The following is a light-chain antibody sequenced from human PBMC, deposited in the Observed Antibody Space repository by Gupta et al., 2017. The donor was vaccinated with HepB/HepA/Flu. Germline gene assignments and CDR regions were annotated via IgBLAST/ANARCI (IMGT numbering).Light chain of an antibody. J-gene: IGKJ4*01. Sequence: IVLTQSPATLSLSPGERATLSCRPSQSVSIYLAWYQQKPGQAPRLLIYDASNRATGIPARFSSSGCGTDFTLTISSREAADFAVYYCKGRRKQPPFTFGGGTKVEVK. CDR2: DAS. CDR1: QSVSIY. V-gene: IGKV3-11*01. CDR3: KGRRKQPPFT.